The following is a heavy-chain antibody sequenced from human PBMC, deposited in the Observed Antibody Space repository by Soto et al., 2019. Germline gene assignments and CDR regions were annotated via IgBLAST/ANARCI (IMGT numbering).Heavy chain of an antibody. D-gene: IGHD2-2*01. CDR3: ARERMVPAGPLYYFDY. V-gene: IGHV4-34*02. Sequence: QVQLQQWGAGLLKPAETLSLTCGVYGGSFSGYYWSWIRQAPGKGLEGIGEINHNGLTNYAPSLKSRVTISVDMSKNQFSLRLTSVTAADTAVYYCARERMVPAGPLYYFDYWGQGTLVTVSS. CDR2: INHNGLT. J-gene: IGHJ4*02. CDR1: GGSFSGYY.